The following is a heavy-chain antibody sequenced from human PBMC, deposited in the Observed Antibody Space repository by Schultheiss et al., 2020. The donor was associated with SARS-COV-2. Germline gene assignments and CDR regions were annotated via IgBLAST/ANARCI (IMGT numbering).Heavy chain of an antibody. Sequence: SETLSLTCAVYGGSFSGYYWSWIRQPAGKGLEWIGRIYTSGSTNYNPSLKSRVTISVDTSKNQFSLKLSSVTAADTAVYYCASWGFYDYVWGSYPGGFDYWGQVTLVTVSS. CDR2: IYTSGST. J-gene: IGHJ4*02. D-gene: IGHD3-16*02. CDR3: ASWGFYDYVWGSYPGGFDY. V-gene: IGHV4-59*10. CDR1: GGSFSGYY.